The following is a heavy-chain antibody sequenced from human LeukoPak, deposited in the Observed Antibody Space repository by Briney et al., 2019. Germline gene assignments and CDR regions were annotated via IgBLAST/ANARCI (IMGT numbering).Heavy chain of an antibody. CDR1: GYTFTSYA. Sequence: ASVKVSCKASGYTFTSYAMNWVRQAPGQGLEWMGRINTNTGNPTYAQGFTGRFVFSLDTSVSTAYLQISSLKAEDTAVYYCARLSPTKYSSTWYSNYYYGMDVWGQGTTVTVSS. CDR2: INTNTGNP. V-gene: IGHV7-4-1*02. CDR3: ARLSPTKYSSTWYSNYYYGMDV. D-gene: IGHD6-13*01. J-gene: IGHJ6*02.